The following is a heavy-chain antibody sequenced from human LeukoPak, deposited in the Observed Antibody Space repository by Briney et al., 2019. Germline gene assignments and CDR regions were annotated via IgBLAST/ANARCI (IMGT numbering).Heavy chain of an antibody. Sequence: ETLSLTCTVSGGSISSNYMSWVRQAPGKGLEWVSVIYSGGSTYYADSVKGRFTISRDNSKNTLYLQMNSLRAEDTAVYYCARVDILTGHPLDYWGQGTLVTVSS. CDR3: ARVDILTGHPLDY. V-gene: IGHV3-53*01. CDR2: IYSGGST. J-gene: IGHJ4*02. CDR1: GGSISSNY. D-gene: IGHD3-9*01.